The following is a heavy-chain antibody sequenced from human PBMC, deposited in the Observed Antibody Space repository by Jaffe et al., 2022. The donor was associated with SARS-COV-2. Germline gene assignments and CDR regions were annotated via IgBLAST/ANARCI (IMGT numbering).Heavy chain of an antibody. CDR2: ISSSGSTI. CDR1: GFTFSSYE. Sequence: EVQLVESGGGLVQPGGSLRLSCAASGFTFSSYEMNWVRQAPGKGLEWVSYISSSGSTIYYADSVKGRFTISRDNAKNSLYLQMNSLRAEDTAVYYCARDRGSSGWYTYYYYGMDVWGQGTTVTVSS. D-gene: IGHD6-19*01. V-gene: IGHV3-48*03. CDR3: ARDRGSSGWYTYYYYGMDV. J-gene: IGHJ6*02.